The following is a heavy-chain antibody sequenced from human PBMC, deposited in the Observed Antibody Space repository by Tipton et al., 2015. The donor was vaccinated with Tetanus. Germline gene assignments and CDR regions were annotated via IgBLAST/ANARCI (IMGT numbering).Heavy chain of an antibody. CDR2: IIPIYGAA. CDR1: GGTFSNYA. D-gene: IGHD1-26*01. J-gene: IGHJ4*02. CDR3: ARDGGSYYTDY. V-gene: IGHV1-69*05. Sequence: QSGAEVKEPGSSVRVSCKASGGTFSNYAINWVRQAPGQGLEWMGGIIPIYGAANYAQKFQGRVTMTRDTSTSTVYMELSSLRSEDTAVYYCARDGGSYYTDYWGQGTLVPVSS.